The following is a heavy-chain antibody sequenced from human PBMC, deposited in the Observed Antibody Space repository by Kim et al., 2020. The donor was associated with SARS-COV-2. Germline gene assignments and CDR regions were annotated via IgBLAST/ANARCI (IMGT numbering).Heavy chain of an antibody. CDR3: AKGRSTYYDFWSGFDY. D-gene: IGHD3-3*01. V-gene: IGHV3-23*01. J-gene: IGHJ4*02. Sequence: VKGRFTISRDNSKNTLYLQMNSLRAEDTAVYYCAKGRSTYYDFWSGFDYWGQGTLVTVSS.